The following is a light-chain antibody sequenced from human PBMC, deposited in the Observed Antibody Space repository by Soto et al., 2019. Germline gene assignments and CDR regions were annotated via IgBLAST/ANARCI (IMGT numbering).Light chain of an antibody. V-gene: IGKV1-39*01. CDR3: QQSHSAPLT. CDR2: AAS. J-gene: IGKJ4*01. CDR1: QSISNH. Sequence: QMTQSPSSLFASVGDRVTITCRASQSISNHLNWYQQKVGQTPRLLIYAASTLQSEVPPRFRGSGSGTEFTLTIRGLQREDFATYYCQQSHSAPLTFGGGNK.